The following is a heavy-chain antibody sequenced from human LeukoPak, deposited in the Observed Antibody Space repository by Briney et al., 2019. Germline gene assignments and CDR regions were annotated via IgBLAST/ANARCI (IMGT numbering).Heavy chain of an antibody. CDR3: ARYPIVVVVAATPGHAFDI. CDR2: IYTAGST. V-gene: IGHV4-61*02. J-gene: IGHJ3*02. Sequence: NPSQTLSLTCTVSGGPISSGTHYWSWIRQPAGKGLEWIGRIYTAGSTNYNPSFRSRVTISVDTSKNQFSLKLSSVTAADTAVYYCARYPIVVVVAATPGHAFDIWGQGTMVTVSS. D-gene: IGHD2-15*01. CDR1: GGPISSGTHY.